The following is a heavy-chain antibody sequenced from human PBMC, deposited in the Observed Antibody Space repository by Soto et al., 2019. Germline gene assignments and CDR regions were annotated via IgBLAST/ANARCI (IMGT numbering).Heavy chain of an antibody. J-gene: IGHJ6*02. CDR1: GGTFSSYA. CDR3: AREGCSSTRCYSDPSYGMDD. D-gene: IGHD2-2*02. Sequence: QVQLVQSGAEVKKPGSSVKVSCKASGGTFSSYAISGVRQAPGQGLEWMGGISPIFGTANYAQKFQGRVTINADESTSTAYMELSSLRSEDTAVYYCAREGCSSTRCYSDPSYGMDDWGQGTTVTVSS. V-gene: IGHV1-69*01. CDR2: ISPIFGTA.